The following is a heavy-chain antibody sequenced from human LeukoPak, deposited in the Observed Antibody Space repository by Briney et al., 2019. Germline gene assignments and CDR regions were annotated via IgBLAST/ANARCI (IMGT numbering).Heavy chain of an antibody. CDR2: INHRGNT. J-gene: IGHJ4*02. Sequence: SETLSLTCAVYGGSFRGNFWSWVRQPPGKGPEWIGEINHRGNTNYNPSLKSRVTLSVDTSKNQFSLKLKSVTAADTAVYYCARVPESVGINYFDSWGQGTQVTVSS. CDR3: ARVPESVGINYFDS. D-gene: IGHD1-26*01. CDR1: GGSFRGNF. V-gene: IGHV4-34*01.